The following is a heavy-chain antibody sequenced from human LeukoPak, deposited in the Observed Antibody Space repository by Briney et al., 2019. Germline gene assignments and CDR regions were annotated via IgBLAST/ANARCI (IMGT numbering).Heavy chain of an antibody. CDR3: AKAGLSSGWSYYFDY. V-gene: IGHV3-30*18. Sequence: GGSLRLSCAASGFTFSSYGMHWVRQAPGKGLEWVAVISYDGSNKYYADSVEGRFTISRDNSKNTLYLQMNSLRAEDTAVYYCAKAGLSSGWSYYFDYWGRGTLVTVSS. J-gene: IGHJ4*02. CDR2: ISYDGSNK. CDR1: GFTFSSYG. D-gene: IGHD6-19*01.